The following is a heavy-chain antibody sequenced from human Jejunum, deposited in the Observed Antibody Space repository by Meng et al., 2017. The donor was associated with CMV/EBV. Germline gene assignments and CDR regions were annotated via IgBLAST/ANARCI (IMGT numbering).Heavy chain of an antibody. V-gene: IGHV1-46*01. CDR3: ARGQSTLWWYNIDY. J-gene: IGHJ4*02. Sequence: SGSTFTTYYMHWVRQAPGQGLEWMGVINPSGGLTDYTQKFQGRVTVTRDTSTSTVYMDLSSLRSEDTAVYYCARGQSTLWWYNIDYWGQGTLVTVSS. CDR2: INPSGGLT. D-gene: IGHD4-23*01. CDR1: GSTFTTYY.